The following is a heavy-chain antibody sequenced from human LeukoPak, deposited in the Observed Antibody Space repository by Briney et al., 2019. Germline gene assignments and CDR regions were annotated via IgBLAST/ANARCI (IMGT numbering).Heavy chain of an antibody. CDR1: GFTFSRYA. CDR3: ARDGARGSSSFLDY. D-gene: IGHD6-13*01. Sequence: GGSLRLSCAASGFTFSRYAMHWVRQAPGKGLEWVAVISYDGSDIYYADSVKGRFTISRDNSKNTLYLQMNSLRAEDTAVYYCARDGARGSSSFLDYWGQGTLVTVSS. J-gene: IGHJ4*02. V-gene: IGHV3-30-3*01. CDR2: ISYDGSDI.